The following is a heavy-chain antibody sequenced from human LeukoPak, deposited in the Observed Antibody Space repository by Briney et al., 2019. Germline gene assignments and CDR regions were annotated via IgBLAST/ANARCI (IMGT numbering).Heavy chain of an antibody. Sequence: GGSLRLSCAASGFTFSSYEMNCVRQAPGKGLERVSGITGSGGTTYYADSVKGRFTISRDNSKNTVYLQMNSLRAEDTALYYCAELAVTQRIDYWGQGTLVTVSS. V-gene: IGHV3-23*01. CDR3: AELAVTQRIDY. J-gene: IGHJ4*02. CDR2: ITGSGGTT. D-gene: IGHD6-19*01. CDR1: GFTFSSYE.